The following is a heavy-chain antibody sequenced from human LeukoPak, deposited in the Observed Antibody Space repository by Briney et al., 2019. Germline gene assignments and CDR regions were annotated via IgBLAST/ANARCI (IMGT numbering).Heavy chain of an antibody. J-gene: IGHJ4*02. CDR1: GFTFSSYA. V-gene: IGHV3-30*04. CDR2: ISYDGSNK. CDR3: ARRKQWLDADDY. Sequence: GGSLRLSCAASGFTFSSYAMHWVRQAPGKGLEGVAVISYDGSNKYYADSVKGRFTISRDNSKNTLYLQMNSLRAEDTAVYYCARRKQWLDADDYWGQGTLVTVSS. D-gene: IGHD6-19*01.